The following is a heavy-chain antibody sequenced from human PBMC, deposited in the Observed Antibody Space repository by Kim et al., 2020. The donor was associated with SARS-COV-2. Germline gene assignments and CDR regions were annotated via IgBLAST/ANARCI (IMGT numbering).Heavy chain of an antibody. CDR1: GFTFSSYG. V-gene: IGHV3-33*06. CDR2: IWYDGSNK. D-gene: IGHD6-13*01. CDR3: AKDRGIAAAGTRELDYYYYGMDV. Sequence: GGSLRLSCAASGFTFSSYGMHWVRQAPGKGLEWVAVIWYDGSNKYYADSVKGRFTISRDNSKNTLYLQMNSLRAEDTAVYYCAKDRGIAAAGTRELDYYYYGMDVWGQGTTVTVSS. J-gene: IGHJ6*02.